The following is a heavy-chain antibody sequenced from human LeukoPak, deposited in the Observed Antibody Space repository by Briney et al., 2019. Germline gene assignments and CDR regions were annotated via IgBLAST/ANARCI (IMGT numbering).Heavy chain of an antibody. J-gene: IGHJ6*03. Sequence: GGSLRLSCAASGFTFSSYGMHWVRQAPGKGLEWVAFIRYDGSNKCYADSVKGRFTISRDNSKNTLYLQMNSLRAEDTAVYYCAKAPSADHYYDSSGFGNYMDVWGKGTTVTVSS. V-gene: IGHV3-30*02. D-gene: IGHD3-22*01. CDR3: AKAPSADHYYDSSGFGNYMDV. CDR2: IRYDGSNK. CDR1: GFTFSSYG.